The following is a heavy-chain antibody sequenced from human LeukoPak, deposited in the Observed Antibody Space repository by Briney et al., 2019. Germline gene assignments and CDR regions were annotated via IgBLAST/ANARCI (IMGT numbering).Heavy chain of an antibody. CDR3: AREKGSSWPDAFDI. J-gene: IGHJ3*02. D-gene: IGHD6-13*01. CDR2: ISSSSSYI. CDR1: EFTFSTYS. Sequence: GGSLRLSCAASEFTFSTYSMNWVRQAPGKGLEWVSSISSSSSYIYYADSVKGRFTISRDNAKNSLYLQMNSLRAEDTAVYYCAREKGSSWPDAFDIWGQGTMVTVSS. V-gene: IGHV3-21*01.